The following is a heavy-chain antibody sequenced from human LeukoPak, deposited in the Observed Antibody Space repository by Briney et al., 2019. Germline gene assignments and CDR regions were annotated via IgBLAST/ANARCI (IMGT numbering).Heavy chain of an antibody. D-gene: IGHD3-10*01. CDR1: GGSISSSS. V-gene: IGHV4-59*08. CDR2: TYYSGST. CDR3: ARSGFGEANFDY. J-gene: IGHJ4*02. Sequence: SETLSLTCTVSGGSISSSSWSWTRQPPGKGLEWIAYTYYSGSTSYNPSLKSRVTISVDTSKDQFSLKLSSVTAADTAVYYCARSGFGEANFDYWGQGTLVTVSS.